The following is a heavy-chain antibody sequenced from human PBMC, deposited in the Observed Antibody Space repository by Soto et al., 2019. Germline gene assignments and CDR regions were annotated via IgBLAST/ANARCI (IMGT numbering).Heavy chain of an antibody. CDR1: GYTFSSYY. J-gene: IGHJ4*01. D-gene: IGHD2-2*01. Sequence: ASVKVSCKASGYTFSSYYMNWVRQAPGQGLEWLGIINPSGGYTTYAQRFLGRVTMTRDTSTTTVYMELSSLTSEDTAVYYCAHRYCASASCPEFEYLRQGTLVTVSS. V-gene: IGHV1-46*03. CDR3: AHRYCASASCPEFEY. CDR2: INPSGGYT.